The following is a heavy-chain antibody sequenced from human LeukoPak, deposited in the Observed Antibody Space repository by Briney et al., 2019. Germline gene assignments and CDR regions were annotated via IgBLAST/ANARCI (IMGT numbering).Heavy chain of an antibody. D-gene: IGHD2-2*01. V-gene: IGHV1-8*01. CDR3: ASIVVVPAASGISRIDY. CDR2: MNPNRGNT. J-gene: IGHJ4*02. Sequence: ASVKVSYKASVYTFPRYDINWVRQATGKGREWMGWMNPNRGNTGYAQKFQGRVTMTRNTSISTAYMELSSLRSEDTAVYYCASIVVVPAASGISRIDYWGQGTLVTVSS. CDR1: VYTFPRYD.